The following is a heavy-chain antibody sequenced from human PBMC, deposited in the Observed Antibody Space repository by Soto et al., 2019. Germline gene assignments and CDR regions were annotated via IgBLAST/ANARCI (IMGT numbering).Heavy chain of an antibody. V-gene: IGHV3-23*01. CDR3: AKGTRIRIAAADDLYYYYYMDV. D-gene: IGHD6-13*01. J-gene: IGHJ6*03. Sequence: EVQLLESGGGLVQPGGSLRLSCAASGFTFSSYAMSWVRQAPGKGLEWVSAISGSGGSTYYADSVKGRITISRDNSKNTLYLQMNSLRAEDTAVYYCAKGTRIRIAAADDLYYYYYMDVWGKGTTVTVSS. CDR2: ISGSGGST. CDR1: GFTFSSYA.